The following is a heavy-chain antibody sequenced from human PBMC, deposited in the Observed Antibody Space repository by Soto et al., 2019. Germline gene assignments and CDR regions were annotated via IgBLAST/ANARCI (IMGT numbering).Heavy chain of an antibody. D-gene: IGHD2-2*01. V-gene: IGHV3-30*18. CDR2: ISYDGSDK. CDR3: AKDRGSTAYYYFYMDV. Sequence: GGSLRLSCAVSGFTFSTYGMHWVRQAPGKGLEWVALISYDGSDKYYGDSVKGRFTISRDNSKNTLYLQMNSLRAEDTAVYYCAKDRGSTAYYYFYMDVWGKGTTVTVSS. CDR1: GFTFSTYG. J-gene: IGHJ6*03.